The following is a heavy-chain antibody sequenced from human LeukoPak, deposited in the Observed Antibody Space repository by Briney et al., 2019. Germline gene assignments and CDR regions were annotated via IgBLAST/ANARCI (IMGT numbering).Heavy chain of an antibody. Sequence: SETLSLTCTVSGGSISSYYWSWIRQPPGKGLEWIGYIYYSGSTNYNPSLKSRVTMSVDTSKNQFSLKLSSVTAADTAVYYCARVGSGGHYYYYYYYMDVWGKGTTITVSS. V-gene: IGHV4-59*01. CDR3: ARVGSGGHYYYYYYYMDV. J-gene: IGHJ6*03. CDR2: IYYSGST. D-gene: IGHD3-10*01. CDR1: GGSISSYY.